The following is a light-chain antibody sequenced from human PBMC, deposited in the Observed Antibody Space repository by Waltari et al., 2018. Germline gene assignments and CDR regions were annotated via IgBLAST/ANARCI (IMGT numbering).Light chain of an antibody. Sequence: QSALTQPASVSGSPGQSITISCTGTSRDIGGYVYVSWYQQYPGKAPKLIIYDVIYRPSGVSKRCAGSKSGNTASLTISGLQAEDEANYYCCSYTSASTLGVFGGGTKLTVL. CDR2: DVI. J-gene: IGLJ3*02. CDR3: CSYTSASTLGV. V-gene: IGLV2-14*03. CDR1: SRDIGGYVY.